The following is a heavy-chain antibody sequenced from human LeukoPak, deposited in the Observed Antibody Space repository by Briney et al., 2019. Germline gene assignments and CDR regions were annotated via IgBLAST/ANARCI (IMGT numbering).Heavy chain of an antibody. D-gene: IGHD2-8*01. Sequence: GGSLRLSCAASGFTFSSYSMNWDRQAPGKGLEWVSSISSSSSYIYYADSVKGRFTISRDNSKNTLYLQMNSLRAEDTAVYYCAREPPLHGYLDYWGQGTLVTVFS. CDR1: GFTFSSYS. CDR3: AREPPLHGYLDY. CDR2: ISSSSSYI. V-gene: IGHV3-21*04. J-gene: IGHJ4*02.